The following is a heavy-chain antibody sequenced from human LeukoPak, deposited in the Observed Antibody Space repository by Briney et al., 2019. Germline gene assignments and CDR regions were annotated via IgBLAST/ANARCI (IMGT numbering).Heavy chain of an antibody. D-gene: IGHD3-22*01. J-gene: IGHJ6*02. Sequence: SETLSLTCAVNVEPFSVYYGSCVRQPPGRGLECIGEINHSGNTNYNPSLPSRVTISVDSSNSHFSLRLTSVPAADTAVYYCATKTSLTYYYNRREVFGLHLWAQGTRVSVSS. CDR3: ATKTSLTYYYNRREVFGLHL. V-gene: IGHV4-34*01. CDR2: INHSGNT. CDR1: VEPFSVYY.